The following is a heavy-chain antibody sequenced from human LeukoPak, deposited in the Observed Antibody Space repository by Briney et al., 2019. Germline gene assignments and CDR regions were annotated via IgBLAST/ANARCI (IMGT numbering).Heavy chain of an antibody. CDR2: FSGSGDST. V-gene: IGHV3-23*01. CDR3: AKGGGSYFRRVTYYYYYMDV. D-gene: IGHD1-26*01. CDR1: EFSFGSYA. Sequence: GGSLRLSCAASEFSFGSYAMSWVRQAPGKGLQWVSGFSGSGDSTYYADSVNGRFTISRNNSKNTLYLQMISLRAEDTAVYYCAKGGGSYFRRVTYYYYYMDVWGKGTTVTVSS. J-gene: IGHJ6*03.